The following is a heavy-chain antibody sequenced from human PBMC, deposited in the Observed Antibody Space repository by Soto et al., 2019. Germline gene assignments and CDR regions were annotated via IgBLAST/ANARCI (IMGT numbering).Heavy chain of an antibody. J-gene: IGHJ6*02. V-gene: IGHV3-23*01. Sequence: EVQLLESGGGLVQPGGSLRLSCAASGFTFSSYAMSWVRQAPGKGLEWVSAISGSGGSTYYADSVKGRFTISRDNTKNTLYVQMNSLRAEDTAVYYGAKEKTYSSGWDGMDVWGQGTTVTVSS. D-gene: IGHD6-19*01. CDR3: AKEKTYSSGWDGMDV. CDR2: ISGSGGST. CDR1: GFTFSSYA.